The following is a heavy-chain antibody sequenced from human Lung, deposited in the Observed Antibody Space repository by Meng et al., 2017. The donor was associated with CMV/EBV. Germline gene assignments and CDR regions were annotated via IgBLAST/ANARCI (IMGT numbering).Heavy chain of an antibody. J-gene: IGHJ5*02. Sequence: SETLSLXXSVSGGSVNSGSNYWTWIRQPPGKGLEWIGYIDYRGVTKYNPSLRSRVTISSDTSRHHFSLKLSSVTATDTAVYYCTRDTGSDAFYTWFDPWGPGTLVTVSS. D-gene: IGHD3-10*01. V-gene: IGHV4-61*03. CDR1: GGSVNSGSNY. CDR3: TRDTGSDAFYTWFDP. CDR2: IDYRGVT.